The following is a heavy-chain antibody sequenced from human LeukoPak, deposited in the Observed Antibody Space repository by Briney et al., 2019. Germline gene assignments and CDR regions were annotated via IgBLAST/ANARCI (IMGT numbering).Heavy chain of an antibody. CDR2: ISSGGKS. J-gene: IGHJ5*02. V-gene: IGHV4-39*07. D-gene: IGHD6-13*01. CDR1: GASMSRGPYF. CDR3: ARSPYRTSWYFYGDWFDP. Sequence: SETLSLTCTVSGASMSRGPYFWGWIRQSPGKGLEWIGSISSGGKSYYNPSLKSRVSLSEDMSKIQFSLKLKSVTAVDSAVYYCARSPYRTSWYFYGDWFDPWGQGALVTVSS.